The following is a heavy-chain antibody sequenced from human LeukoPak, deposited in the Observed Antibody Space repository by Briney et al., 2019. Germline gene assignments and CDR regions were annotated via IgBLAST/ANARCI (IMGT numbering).Heavy chain of an antibody. V-gene: IGHV1-2*02. CDR3: ARGDGDYGDHNDY. CDR2: INPNSGGT. D-gene: IGHD4-17*01. J-gene: IGHJ4*02. Sequence: ASVKVSCKASGYTFTGYYIHWVRQAPGQGLEWMGWINPNSGGTNYAQKFQGRVTMTRDTSISTAYMELSRLRSDDTAVYYCARGDGDYGDHNDYWGQGTLVTVSS. CDR1: GYTFTGYY.